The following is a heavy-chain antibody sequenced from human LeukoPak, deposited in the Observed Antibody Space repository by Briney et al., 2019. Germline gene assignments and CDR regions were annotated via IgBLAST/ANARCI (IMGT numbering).Heavy chain of an antibody. D-gene: IGHD6-13*01. CDR2: ISSSSSTI. CDR1: GFTFSSYT. Sequence: GGSLTLSRAASGFTFSSYTMNWVRQAPGEGLEWVSYISSSSSTIYYADSVKGRFTISRDNAKNSLYLQMNSLRDEDTAVYYCARDSLSWYDYWGQGTLVTVSS. J-gene: IGHJ4*02. V-gene: IGHV3-48*02. CDR3: ARDSLSWYDY.